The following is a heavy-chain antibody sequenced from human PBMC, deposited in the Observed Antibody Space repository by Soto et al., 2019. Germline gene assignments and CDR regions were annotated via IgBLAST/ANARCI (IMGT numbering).Heavy chain of an antibody. V-gene: IGHV4-61*01. J-gene: IGHJ4*02. CDR1: GGSVSNKTYY. CDR3: ARATAVPNTLRSRYFFDY. Sequence: SETLSLTCSVSGGSVSNKTYYWSWIRQPPGKRLEWIGYVYYSGTTNYNPSLKSRVTISVDLSKNQFSLRLSSVTTADTALYYCARATAVPNTLRSRYFFDYWGQGTLVTVSS. D-gene: IGHD4-17*01. CDR2: VYYSGTT.